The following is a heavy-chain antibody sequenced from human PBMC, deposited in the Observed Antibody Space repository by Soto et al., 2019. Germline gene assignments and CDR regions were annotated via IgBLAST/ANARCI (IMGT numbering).Heavy chain of an antibody. V-gene: IGHV3-30-3*01. CDR3: ARSSGVSTPDFDY. CDR1: GFTFTLYA. D-gene: IGHD3-10*01. CDR2: ISHDGSIK. J-gene: IGHJ4*02. Sequence: GYLRLSCAASGFTFTLYAIHWVRQAPGKGLEWVAVISHDGSIKYYTDSVKGRFTISRDNSLHTVYLQMNSLGPEDTAVYFCARSSGVSTPDFDYWGQGALVTVSS.